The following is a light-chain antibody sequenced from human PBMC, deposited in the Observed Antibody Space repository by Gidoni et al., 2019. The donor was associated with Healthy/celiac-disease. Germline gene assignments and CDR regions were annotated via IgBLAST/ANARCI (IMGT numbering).Light chain of an antibody. J-gene: IGKJ2*01. V-gene: IGKV3-15*01. Sequence: EIVMTQSPATLSVSPGERATLSCRASQSVSRNLAWYQQKPGQAPRLLIYGASTRAPGIPAMFSGSGSGTEFTLTICCLQSEDFAVYYCQQYNNWPPYTFGQGTKLEIK. CDR3: QQYNNWPPYT. CDR1: QSVSRN. CDR2: GAS.